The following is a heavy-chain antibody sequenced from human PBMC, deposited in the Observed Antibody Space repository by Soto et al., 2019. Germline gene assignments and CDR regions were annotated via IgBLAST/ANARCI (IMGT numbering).Heavy chain of an antibody. V-gene: IGHV1-69*06. Sequence: GASVKVSCKASGGTFSSYAISWVRQAPGQGLEWMGGIIPIFGTANYAQKLQGRVTITAEKSKSTAYMELSRLRSEDTAVYYCATAPRVAKINFDYCGQRTLVAVCS. D-gene: IGHD5-12*01. CDR2: IIPIFGTA. J-gene: IGHJ4*02. CDR1: GGTFSSYA. CDR3: ATAPRVAKINFDY.